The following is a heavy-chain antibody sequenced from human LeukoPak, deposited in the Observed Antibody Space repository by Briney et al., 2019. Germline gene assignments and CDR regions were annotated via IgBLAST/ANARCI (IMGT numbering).Heavy chain of an antibody. J-gene: IGHJ4*02. Sequence: ASVKVSCKASGYSFTGYYMNWVRQAPGQGLEWMGWINPNSGGTSYVQNFQGRVTMTRDTSISTAYMELSSLRSDDTAVYYCARGIEGTVYYWGQGTLVTVSS. CDR1: GYSFTGYY. D-gene: IGHD5/OR15-5a*01. CDR3: ARGIEGTVYY. CDR2: INPNSGGT. V-gene: IGHV1-2*02.